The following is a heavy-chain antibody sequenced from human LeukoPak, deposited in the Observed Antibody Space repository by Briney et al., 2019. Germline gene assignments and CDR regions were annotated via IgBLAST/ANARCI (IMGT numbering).Heavy chain of an antibody. V-gene: IGHV1-69*13. CDR3: SGIDETIWFGDRDKGAFDI. D-gene: IGHD3-10*01. CDR2: VIPIFGTG. J-gene: IGHJ3*02. Sequence: SVKVSCKASGGTFSNYAISWVRQAPGQGLEWMGGVIPIFGTGKHAQKFQGRVTITADESTSTAYMELSSLRSEDTAVYYCSGIDETIWFGDRDKGAFDIWGQGTMVTVSS. CDR1: GGTFSNYA.